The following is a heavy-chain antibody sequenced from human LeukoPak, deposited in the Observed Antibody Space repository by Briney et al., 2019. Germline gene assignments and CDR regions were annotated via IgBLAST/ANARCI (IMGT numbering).Heavy chain of an antibody. J-gene: IGHJ4*02. CDR3: ARVFGADDFWSGYSLGF. V-gene: IGHV3-74*01. Sequence: GGSLRLSCAASGFIFTDYWLHWVRQAPGQGPQWVSRINHDGTSANYADSVRGRFTVSRDNAQNTLYLQMNSLRADDTAVYYCARVFGADDFWSGYSLGFWGRGTLVTVSS. CDR2: INHDGTSA. D-gene: IGHD3-3*01. CDR1: GFIFTDYW.